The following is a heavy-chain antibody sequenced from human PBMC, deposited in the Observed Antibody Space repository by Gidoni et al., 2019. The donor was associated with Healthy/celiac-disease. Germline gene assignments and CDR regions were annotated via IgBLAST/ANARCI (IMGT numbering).Heavy chain of an antibody. J-gene: IGHJ6*02. CDR2: ISSSGSTI. V-gene: IGHV3-48*03. Sequence: EVQLVESGGGLVQPGGSLRLSCAASGFTFSSYEMNWVRQAPGKGLEWVSYISSSGSTIYYADSVKGRFTISRDNAKNSLYLQMNSLRAEDTAVYYCARVSGSYSDYYYGMDVWGQGTTVTVSS. D-gene: IGHD1-26*01. CDR1: GFTFSSYE. CDR3: ARVSGSYSDYYYGMDV.